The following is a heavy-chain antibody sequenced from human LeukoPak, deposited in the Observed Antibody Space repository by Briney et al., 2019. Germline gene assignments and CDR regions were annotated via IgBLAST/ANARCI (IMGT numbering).Heavy chain of an antibody. J-gene: IGHJ1*01. CDR1: EYTFTGYY. V-gene: IGHV1-2*02. D-gene: IGHD2-15*01. CDR3: ARVTPQAAEYFQH. Sequence: ASVKVSCKASEYTFTGYYMHWVRQAPGQGLEWMGWINPNSGGTNYAQKFQGRVTMTRDTSISTAYMELSRLRSDDTALYYCARVTPQAAEYFQHWGQGTLVTVSS. CDR2: INPNSGGT.